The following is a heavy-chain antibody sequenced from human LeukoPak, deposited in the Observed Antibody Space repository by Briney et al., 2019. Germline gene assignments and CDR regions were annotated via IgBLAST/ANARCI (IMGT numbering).Heavy chain of an antibody. CDR3: ARGRPPPTGTTGYYGMDV. V-gene: IGHV1-2*04. Sequence: GASVKVSCKASGYTFTGYYMHWVRQAPGQGLEWMGWINPNSGGTNYAQKFQGWVTMTRDTSISTAYMELSRLRSDDTAMYYCARGRPPPTGTTGYYGMDVWGQGTTVTVSS. D-gene: IGHD4-17*01. J-gene: IGHJ6*02. CDR2: INPNSGGT. CDR1: GYTFTGYY.